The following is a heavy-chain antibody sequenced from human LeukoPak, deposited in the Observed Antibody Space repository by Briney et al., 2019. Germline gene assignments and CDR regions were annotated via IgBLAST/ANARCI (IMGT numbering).Heavy chain of an antibody. CDR3: ARRRWGSYPSNWYFDL. CDR1: NYSISTDYY. V-gene: IGHV4-38-2*02. J-gene: IGHJ2*01. D-gene: IGHD1-26*01. Sequence: SETLSLTCTVSNYSISTDYYWGWIRQPPGKGLEWIGTMYHSGSTYYNPSLKSRVTISVDTSKNQFSLKLSSVTAAGTAVYYCARRRWGSYPSNWYFDLWGRGTLVTVSS. CDR2: MYHSGST.